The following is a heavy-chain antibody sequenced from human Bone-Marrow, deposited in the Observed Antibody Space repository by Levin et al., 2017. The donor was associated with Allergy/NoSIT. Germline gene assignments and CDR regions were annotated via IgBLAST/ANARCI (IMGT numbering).Heavy chain of an antibody. CDR1: GFTFSDYW. J-gene: IGHJ4*02. CDR2: IKQDRSEK. Sequence: PGGSLRLSCAASGFTFSDYWMSWVRQAPGKGLEWVANIKQDRSEKYYVDSVKGRFTISRDNAKNSLYLQMNSLRAEDTAVYYCARSAAGFDYWGQGILVTVSS. D-gene: IGHD6-13*01. V-gene: IGHV3-7*01. CDR3: ARSAAGFDY.